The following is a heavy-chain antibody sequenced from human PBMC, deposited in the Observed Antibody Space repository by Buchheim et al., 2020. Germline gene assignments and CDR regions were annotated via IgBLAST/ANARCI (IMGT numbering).Heavy chain of an antibody. CDR2: INPSGGST. Sequence: QVQLVQSGAEVKKPGASVKVSCKASGYTFTSYYMHWVRQAPGQGLEWMGIINPSGGSTSYAQKFQGRVTMTRETSTSTVYMELSSLRSEDTAVYYCARGVGHTPLVQYDPPFDYWGQGTL. CDR1: GYTFTSYY. J-gene: IGHJ4*02. CDR3: ARGVGHTPLVQYDPPFDY. V-gene: IGHV1-46*03. D-gene: IGHD1-1*01.